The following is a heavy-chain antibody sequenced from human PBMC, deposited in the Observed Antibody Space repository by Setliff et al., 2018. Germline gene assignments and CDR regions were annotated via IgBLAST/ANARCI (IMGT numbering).Heavy chain of an antibody. CDR1: GGSISSYY. CDR3: ARVSTVTTWPYYYYMDV. Sequence: PSETLSLTCTVSGGSISSYYWSWIRQPAGKGLEWIGRIYTSGSTNYNPSLKSRVTMSVDTSKNQFSLKLSSVTAADTAVHYCARVSTVTTWPYYYYMDVWGKGTTVTVSS. CDR2: IYTSGST. V-gene: IGHV4-4*07. J-gene: IGHJ6*03. D-gene: IGHD4-4*01.